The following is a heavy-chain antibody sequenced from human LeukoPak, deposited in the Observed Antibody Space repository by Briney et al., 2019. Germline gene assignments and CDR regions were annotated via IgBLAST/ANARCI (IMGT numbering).Heavy chain of an antibody. V-gene: IGHV3-74*01. CDR1: GFTFSDYW. CDR3: ARDARYNIDV. J-gene: IGHJ6*02. CDR2: IISDGTSA. Sequence: GGSLRLSCAASGFTFSDYWMHWVRQAPGKGLVWASRIISDGTSATYADSVKGRFTMSRDNAKNTLYLEMNSLRADDTAVYYCARDARYNIDVWGQGTTVTVSS. D-gene: IGHD3-9*01.